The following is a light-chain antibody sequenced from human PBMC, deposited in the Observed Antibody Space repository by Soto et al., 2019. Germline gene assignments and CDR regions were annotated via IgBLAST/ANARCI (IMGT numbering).Light chain of an antibody. V-gene: IGKV3-20*01. J-gene: IGKJ1*01. CDR1: PSVSHNY. CDR2: CAA. Sequence: EIGMTQSPATLSVSPGERHTLSCRARPSVSHNYLAWYPQKPGQAPRLRIYCAAKWAAGLPDKVSGRGFGIDFTLTISRLEPGDFAVYYFQQYGSVGTFGQGTKVDI. CDR3: QQYGSVGT.